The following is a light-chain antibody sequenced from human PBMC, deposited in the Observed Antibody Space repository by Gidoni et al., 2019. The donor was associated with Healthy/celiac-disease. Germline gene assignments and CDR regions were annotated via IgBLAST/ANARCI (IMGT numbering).Light chain of an antibody. Sequence: DLVMTHSPDSLAVSLGESATINCKSSQSVLYSSNNKNYLAWYQQKPGQPPKLLIYWASTRESGVPDRFSGSGSGTDFTLTISSLQAEDVAVYYCQQYYSPLTFGGGTKVEIK. J-gene: IGKJ4*01. V-gene: IGKV4-1*01. CDR2: WAS. CDR1: QSVLYSSNNKNY. CDR3: QQYYSPLT.